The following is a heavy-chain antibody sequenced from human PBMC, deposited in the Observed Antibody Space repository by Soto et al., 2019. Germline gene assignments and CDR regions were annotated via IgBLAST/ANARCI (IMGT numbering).Heavy chain of an antibody. CDR2: IYYSGST. J-gene: IGHJ2*01. CDR3: ARGAQQWLEPYWYFDL. D-gene: IGHD6-19*01. V-gene: IGHV4-59*01. CDR1: GGSISSYY. Sequence: QVQLQESGPGLVKPWETLSLTCTVSGGSISSYYWSWIRQPPGKGLEWIGYIYYSGSTNYNPSLKSRVTISVDTSKNQFSLKLSSVTAADTAVYYCARGAQQWLEPYWYFDLWGRGTLITVSS.